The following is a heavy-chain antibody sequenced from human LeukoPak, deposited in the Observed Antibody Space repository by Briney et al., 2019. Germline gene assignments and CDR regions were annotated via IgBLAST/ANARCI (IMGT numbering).Heavy chain of an antibody. CDR1: GFTFSSNA. CDR3: ARRVGGNSGPFDS. Sequence: GGSLRLSCVASGFTFSSNAMNWVRQAPGKGPEWVSSVSGGGGDTYYADSVKGRFTISRDKSKNTLYLQMNRLRGEDTAVYYCARRVGGNSGPFDSWGRGTQVTVSS. V-gene: IGHV3-23*01. J-gene: IGHJ4*02. CDR2: VSGGGGDT. D-gene: IGHD4-23*01.